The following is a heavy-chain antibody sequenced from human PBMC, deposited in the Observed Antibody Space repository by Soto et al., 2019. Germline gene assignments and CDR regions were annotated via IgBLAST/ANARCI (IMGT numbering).Heavy chain of an antibody. CDR2: IRSKANRYAT. J-gene: IGHJ5*02. D-gene: IGHD1-26*01. Sequence: GGSLRLSCAASGFTFSGSAMHWVRQASGKGLEWVGRIRSKANRYATAYAASVKGRFTISRDDSKNTAYLQMNSLKTEDTAVYYCTRHRNSGSYNWFDPWGQGTLVTVSS. CDR1: GFTFSGSA. V-gene: IGHV3-73*01. CDR3: TRHRNSGSYNWFDP.